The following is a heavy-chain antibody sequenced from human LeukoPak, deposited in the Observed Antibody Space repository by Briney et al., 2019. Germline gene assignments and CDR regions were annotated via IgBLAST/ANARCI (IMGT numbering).Heavy chain of an antibody. J-gene: IGHJ4*02. CDR2: ISSSSSTI. Sequence: GGSLRLSCAASGFTFSSYSMNWVRQAPGKGLEWVSYISSSSSTIYYADSVKGQFTISRDNAKNSLFLQMDSLRAEDTAVYYCARDLAGHYYGSGSSFDYWGQGTLVTVS. D-gene: IGHD3-10*01. V-gene: IGHV3-48*04. CDR3: ARDLAGHYYGSGSSFDY. CDR1: GFTFSSYS.